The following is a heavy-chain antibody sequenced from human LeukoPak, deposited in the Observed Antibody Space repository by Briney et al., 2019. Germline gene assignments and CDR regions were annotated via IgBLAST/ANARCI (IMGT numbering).Heavy chain of an antibody. Sequence: ASVKVSCKASGGTFTGYYMHWVRQAPGQGLEWMGWINPNSGGTNYAQRFQGWVTMTRDTSISTAYMELSRLRSDDTAAYYCARGATYYFGSGSWHWFDPWGQGTLVTVSS. CDR1: GGTFTGYY. CDR3: ARGATYYFGSGSWHWFDP. V-gene: IGHV1-2*04. D-gene: IGHD3-10*01. CDR2: INPNSGGT. J-gene: IGHJ5*02.